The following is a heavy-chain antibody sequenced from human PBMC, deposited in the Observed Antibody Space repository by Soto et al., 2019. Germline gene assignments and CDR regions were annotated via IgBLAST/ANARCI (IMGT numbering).Heavy chain of an antibody. CDR1: GYTFTKYD. D-gene: IGHD2-8*02. Sequence: ASVKVSCKASGYTFTKYDINWVRQATGQGLEWMGWMNPSSGKTGYAQKFQGRVTMTRNTSINTAYMELSSLRSEDTAVYFCASSLLGFYYYLDVWGKGTTVTVSS. V-gene: IGHV1-8*01. J-gene: IGHJ6*03. CDR3: ASSLLGFYYYLDV. CDR2: MNPSSGKT.